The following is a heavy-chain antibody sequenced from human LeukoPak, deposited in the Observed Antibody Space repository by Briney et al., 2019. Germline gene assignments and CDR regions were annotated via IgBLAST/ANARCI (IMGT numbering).Heavy chain of an antibody. D-gene: IGHD4-17*01. J-gene: IGHJ4*02. CDR3: ARRGYGSHFDY. Sequence: GESLKISCAASGLTFSNYEMNWVRQAPGKGLEWISYISDGGGSRYYADSVKGRFTISRDNAKNSLYLQMNSLRAEDTAVYYCARRGYGSHFDYWGQGTLVTVSS. V-gene: IGHV3-48*03. CDR2: ISDGGGSR. CDR1: GLTFSNYE.